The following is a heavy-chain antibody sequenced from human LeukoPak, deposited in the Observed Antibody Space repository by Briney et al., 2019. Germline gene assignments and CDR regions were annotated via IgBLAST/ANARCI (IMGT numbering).Heavy chain of an antibody. D-gene: IGHD3-22*01. CDR3: ARSARPMIVFDY. J-gene: IGHJ4*02. V-gene: IGHV4-39*07. CDR1: GGSISSSSYY. Sequence: SETLSLTCTVSGGSISSSSYYWGWISQPPEKGLEWIGSIYYSGSTYYNPSLKSRVTISVDTSKNQFSLKLSSVTAADTAVYYCARSARPMIVFDYWGQGTLVTVSS. CDR2: IYYSGST.